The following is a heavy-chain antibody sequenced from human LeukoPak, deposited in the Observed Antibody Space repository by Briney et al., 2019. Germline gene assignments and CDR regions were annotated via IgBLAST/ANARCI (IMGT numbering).Heavy chain of an antibody. D-gene: IGHD6-13*01. V-gene: IGHV3-73*01. CDR3: TRLRYSSSYYNWFDP. Sequence: GGSLRLSCVASGFTFSDSAIHWVRQSSGKGLEWIGHMDKETNLYATALAASVKGRFTVSRDDSKNTAYLQMNSLKTEDTAVYYCTRLRYSSSYYNWFDPWGQGTLVTVSS. J-gene: IGHJ5*02. CDR2: MDKETNLYAT. CDR1: GFTFSDSA.